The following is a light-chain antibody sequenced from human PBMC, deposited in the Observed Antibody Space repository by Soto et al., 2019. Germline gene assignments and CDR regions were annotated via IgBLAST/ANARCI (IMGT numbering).Light chain of an antibody. V-gene: IGKV3-11*01. Sequence: EIVLTQSPATLSLSPGERATLSCRASQSVSSYLAWYQQKPGQAPRLLIYDASNRATGIPARFSGSGSGTDFTLTISSLEPEDFAVYYCQQRSNWQYTFGQGTKVDSK. J-gene: IGKJ2*01. CDR3: QQRSNWQYT. CDR2: DAS. CDR1: QSVSSY.